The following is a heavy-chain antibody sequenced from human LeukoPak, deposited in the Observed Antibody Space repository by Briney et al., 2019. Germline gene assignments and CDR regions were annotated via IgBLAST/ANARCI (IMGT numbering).Heavy chain of an antibody. D-gene: IGHD6-19*01. CDR2: IHYTGST. J-gene: IGHJ4*02. CDR3: AKDFRRLVDY. CDR1: GGSISSYY. V-gene: IGHV4-59*01. Sequence: SETLSLTCTVSGGSISSYYWSWIRQPPGKGLEWIGYIHYTGSTTYNPSLKSRVTISVDTSKNQFSLKLSSVTAADTAVYHCAKDFRRLVDYWGQGTLVTVSS.